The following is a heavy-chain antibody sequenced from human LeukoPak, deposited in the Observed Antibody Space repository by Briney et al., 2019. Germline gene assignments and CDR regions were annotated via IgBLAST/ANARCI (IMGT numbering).Heavy chain of an antibody. J-gene: IGHJ4*02. V-gene: IGHV4-34*01. CDR2: INHSGST. CDR3: ARGKGGYSYGYLAPYFDY. CDR1: GGSFSGYH. Sequence: SETLSLTCAIYGGSFSGYHWSWIRQPPGKGLEWIAEINHSGSTNYNPSLKSRVTISVDTSKNQFSLKLSSVTAADTAVYYCARGKGGYSYGYLAPYFDYWGQGTLVTVSS. D-gene: IGHD5-18*01.